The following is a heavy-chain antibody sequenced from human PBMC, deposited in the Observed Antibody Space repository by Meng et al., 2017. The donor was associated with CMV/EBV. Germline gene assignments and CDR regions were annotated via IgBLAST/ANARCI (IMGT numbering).Heavy chain of an antibody. J-gene: IGHJ6*02. V-gene: IGHV3-11*04. D-gene: IGHD2-2*01. CDR1: GFTFSDYY. CDR3: AREDIVVVPAASYYGMDV. CDR2: ISSSGSTK. Sequence: GGSLRLSCAASGFTFSDYYMSWIRQAPGKGLEWVSYISSSGSTKYYADSVKGRFTISRDNAKNSLYLQMNSLRAEDTAVYYCAREDIVVVPAASYYGMDVWGQGTTVTVSS.